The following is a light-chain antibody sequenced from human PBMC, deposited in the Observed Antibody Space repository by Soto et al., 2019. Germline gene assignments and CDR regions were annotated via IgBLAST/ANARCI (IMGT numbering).Light chain of an antibody. V-gene: IGKV1-27*01. CDR1: QGIAPY. CDR2: ATS. J-gene: IGKJ4*01. CDR3: QKYNSAPLT. Sequence: DVQMTQSPSSLSAFVGDRVTITCRASQGIAPYLAWFQQKPGKVPKLLIYATSTLQSGVPSRFSGSGSGTDFTRNINSLQAEDVGTYYCQKYNSAPLTFGGGTKVEIK.